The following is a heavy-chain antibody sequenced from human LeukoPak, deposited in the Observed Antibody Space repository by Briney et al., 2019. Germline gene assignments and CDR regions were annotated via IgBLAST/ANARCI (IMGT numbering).Heavy chain of an antibody. CDR2: ISSSGSTI. J-gene: IGHJ2*01. CDR3: AREGIDGYNSAYWYFDL. V-gene: IGHV3-11*04. CDR1: GFTFSDYY. Sequence: PGESLRLSCAASGFTFSDYYMSWIRQAPGKGLEWVSYISSSGSTIYYANSMKGRFTISRDNAKNSLYLQMNSLRAEDTAVYYCAREGIDGYNSAYWYFDLWGRGTLVTVSS. D-gene: IGHD5-24*01.